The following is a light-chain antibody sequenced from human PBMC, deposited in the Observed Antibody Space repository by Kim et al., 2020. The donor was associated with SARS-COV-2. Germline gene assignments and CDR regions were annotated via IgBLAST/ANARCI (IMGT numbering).Light chain of an antibody. Sequence: GQSVTISCTGTSSDVGGYNYVSWYQQHPGKAPKLMIYEVSKRPSGVPDRFSGSKSRNTASLTISGLQAEDEADYYCSSYAGSTPYVFGTGTKVTVL. CDR1: SSDVGGYNY. CDR3: SSYAGSTPYV. J-gene: IGLJ1*01. CDR2: EVS. V-gene: IGLV2-8*01.